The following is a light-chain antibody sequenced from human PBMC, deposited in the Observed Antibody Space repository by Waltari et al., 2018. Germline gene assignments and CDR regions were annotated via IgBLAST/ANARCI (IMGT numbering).Light chain of an antibody. J-gene: IGKJ1*01. V-gene: IGKV1-5*03. CDR1: QSISSW. CDR3: QQYNIYWT. Sequence: DIQMTQSPSTLSASVGDRVTITCRASQSISSWLAWYQQKPGKAPKLLIYKASSLESGVPSRFSGIGSGTEFTLTISSLQPDDFATYYCQQYNIYWTFGQGTKVEIK. CDR2: KAS.